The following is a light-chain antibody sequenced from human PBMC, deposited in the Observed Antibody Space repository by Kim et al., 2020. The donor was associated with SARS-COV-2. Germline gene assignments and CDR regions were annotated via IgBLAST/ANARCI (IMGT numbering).Light chain of an antibody. CDR2: EVS. J-gene: IGLJ1*01. V-gene: IGLV2-14*01. CDR1: SRDVGAYKY. Sequence: GQSSTISCTGTSRDVGAYKYVSWYQQHPGKAPEFMIFEVSERPSGISNRFSGSKSGNTASLTISGLQAEDEADYYCSSYARSSSYVFGTGTKVTVL. CDR3: SSYARSSSYV.